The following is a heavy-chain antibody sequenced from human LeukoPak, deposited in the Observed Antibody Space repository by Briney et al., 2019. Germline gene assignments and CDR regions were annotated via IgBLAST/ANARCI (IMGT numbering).Heavy chain of an antibody. J-gene: IGHJ4*02. V-gene: IGHV3-23*01. D-gene: IGHD5-18*01. CDR1: GFTFRSYA. CDR3: AKDRMGIQLWLLFDY. CDR2: ISGSGGST. Sequence: GGSLRLSCAASGFTFRSYAMSWVRQAPGKGLEWVSAISGSGGSTYYADSVKGRFTISRDNSKNTLYLQMNSLRAEDTAVYYCAKDRMGIQLWLLFDYWGQGTLVTVSS.